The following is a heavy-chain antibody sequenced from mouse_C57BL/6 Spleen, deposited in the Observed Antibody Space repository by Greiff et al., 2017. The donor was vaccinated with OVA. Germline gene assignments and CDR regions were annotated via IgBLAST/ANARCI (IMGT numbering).Heavy chain of an antibody. CDR2: ISDGGSYT. CDR3: ARSITTVVATGFDY. V-gene: IGHV5-4*01. Sequence: DVHLVESGGGLVKPGGSLKLSCAASGFTFSSYAMSWVRQTPEKRLEWVATISDGGSYTYYPDNVKGRFTISRDNAKNNLYLQMSHLKSEDTAMYYCARSITTVVATGFDYWGQGTTLTVSS. D-gene: IGHD1-1*01. CDR1: GFTFSSYA. J-gene: IGHJ2*01.